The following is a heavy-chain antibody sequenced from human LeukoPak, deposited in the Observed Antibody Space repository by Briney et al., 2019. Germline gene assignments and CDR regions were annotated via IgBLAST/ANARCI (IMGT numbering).Heavy chain of an antibody. Sequence: SETLSLTCTVSGGSISNGSYYWSWIRQPAGKGLEWIGRIYTSGSTNYNPSLKSRVTISVDTSKNQFSLKLSSVTAADTAVYYCAGNYYGSGSYYSEDRYWGQGTLVTVSS. D-gene: IGHD3-10*01. CDR3: AGNYYGSGSYYSEDRY. CDR1: GGSISNGSYY. CDR2: IYTSGST. V-gene: IGHV4-61*02. J-gene: IGHJ4*02.